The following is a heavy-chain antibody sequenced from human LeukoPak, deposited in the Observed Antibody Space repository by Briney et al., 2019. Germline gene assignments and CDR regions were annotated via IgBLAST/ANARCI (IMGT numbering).Heavy chain of an antibody. D-gene: IGHD1-26*01. J-gene: IGHJ4*02. V-gene: IGHV3-48*02. CDR1: GFSFSSYS. CDR3: ARDDSAGAWELLWNY. CDR2: ISLDSSTM. Sequence: GGSLRLSCAASGFSFSSYSMNWVRQAPGKGLEWVSYISLDSSTMYYADSVKGRFTISRDNAKNSLYLQMNSLRDDDTAVYYCARDDSAGAWELLWNYWGQGTLVTVSS.